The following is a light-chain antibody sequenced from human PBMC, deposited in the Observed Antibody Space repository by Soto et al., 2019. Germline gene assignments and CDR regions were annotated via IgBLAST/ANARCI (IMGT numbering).Light chain of an antibody. J-gene: IGKJ4*01. CDR3: QQFGASLT. V-gene: IGKV3D-20*01. CDR1: QSVGINY. CDR2: DVS. Sequence: EIVLTQSPATLALSPAERTTRSGVASQSVGINYLAWYQQKPGLAPRLLMYDVSKRFTGTPDRFSGSGSGTDFTLTITRLEPEDSAVYYCQQFGASLTFGGGTKVDIK.